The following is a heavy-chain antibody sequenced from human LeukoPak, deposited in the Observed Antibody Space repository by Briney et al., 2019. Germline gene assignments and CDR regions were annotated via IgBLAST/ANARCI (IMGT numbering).Heavy chain of an antibody. CDR2: ISSSGSTI. D-gene: IGHD3-16*02. CDR3: ARAIYDYAWGSYRLDAFDI. V-gene: IGHV3-11*01. J-gene: IGHJ3*02. CDR1: GFTFSDYY. Sequence: GGSLRLSCAASGFTFSDYYMSWIRQAPGKGLEWVSYISSSGSTIYYADSVKGRFTISRDNAKNSLYLQMNSLKAEDTAVYYCARAIYDYAWGSYRLDAFDIWGQGTMVTVSS.